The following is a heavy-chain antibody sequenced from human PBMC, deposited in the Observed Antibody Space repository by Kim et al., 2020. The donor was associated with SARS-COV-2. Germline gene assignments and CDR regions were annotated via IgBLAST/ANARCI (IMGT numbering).Heavy chain of an antibody. D-gene: IGHD3-16*01. CDR1: GFTFSSYA. CDR3: AKWGAWGNWVDY. Sequence: GGSLRLSCAASGFTFSSYAMSWVRQAPGKGLKWVSVIYSGVSSTYYADSVKGRFTISRDNSKNTLYLQMNSLSAEDTAVYYCAKWGAWGNWVDYWGQGTLVTVSS. J-gene: IGHJ4*02. V-gene: IGHV3-23*03. CDR2: IYSGVSST.